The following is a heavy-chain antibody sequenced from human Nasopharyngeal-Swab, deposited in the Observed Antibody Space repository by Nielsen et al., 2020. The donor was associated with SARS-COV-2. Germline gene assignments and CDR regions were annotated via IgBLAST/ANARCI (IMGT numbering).Heavy chain of an antibody. V-gene: IGHV3-33*01. CDR3: ARGNYYDSSGYYYVAFDI. CDR2: IWYDGSNK. J-gene: IGHJ3*02. CDR1: GFTFSSYG. Sequence: GASLKISCAASGFTFSSYGMHWVRQAPGKGLEWVAVIWYDGSNKYYADSVKGRFTISRDNSKNTLYLQMNSLRAEDTAVYYCARGNYYDSSGYYYVAFDIWGQGTMVTVSS. D-gene: IGHD3-22*01.